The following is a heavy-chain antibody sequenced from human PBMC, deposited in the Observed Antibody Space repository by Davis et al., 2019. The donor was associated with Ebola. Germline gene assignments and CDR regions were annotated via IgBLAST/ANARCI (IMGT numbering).Heavy chain of an antibody. CDR1: GYTFTSYA. CDR3: AKPNYDSSGYYYDYYGMDV. J-gene: IGHJ6*04. D-gene: IGHD3-22*01. Sequence: ASVKVSCKASGYTFTSYAMHWVRQAPGQRLEWMGWINAGNGNTKYSQKFQGRVTITRDTSTSTVYMELSSLRSEDTAVYYCAKPNYDSSGYYYDYYGMDVWGKGTTVTVSS. V-gene: IGHV1-3*01. CDR2: INAGNGNT.